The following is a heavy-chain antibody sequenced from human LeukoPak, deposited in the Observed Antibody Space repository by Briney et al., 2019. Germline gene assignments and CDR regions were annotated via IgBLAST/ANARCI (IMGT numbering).Heavy chain of an antibody. V-gene: IGHV4-34*01. J-gene: IGHJ4*02. CDR2: INQSGVT. Sequence: SETLSLTCAVSGASLSDDSWSWIRQSPGKGLEWIGEINQSGVTDYNSALKSRVTISVDTSKNQFSLKLSSVTAADTAVYYCAREGYGGNSYDYWGQGTLVTVSS. D-gene: IGHD4-23*01. CDR3: AREGYGGNSYDY. CDR1: GASLSDDS.